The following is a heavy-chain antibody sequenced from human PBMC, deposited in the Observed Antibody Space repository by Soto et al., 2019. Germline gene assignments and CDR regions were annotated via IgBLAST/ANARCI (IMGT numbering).Heavy chain of an antibody. CDR1: GFTFEDYT. Sequence: EVQLVESGGGLVQPGGSLRLTCTASGFTFEDYTMDWVRQAPGKGPEWVSGITWNSGKINYADSVKGRFSISRDNAKNALYLQMDSLRTEDTAWYYCVKSKENFAYIAFRPYHYWGQGTQVTVSA. CDR2: ITWNSGKI. CDR3: VKSKENFAYIAFRPYHY. V-gene: IGHV3-9*01. D-gene: IGHD2-15*01. J-gene: IGHJ4*02.